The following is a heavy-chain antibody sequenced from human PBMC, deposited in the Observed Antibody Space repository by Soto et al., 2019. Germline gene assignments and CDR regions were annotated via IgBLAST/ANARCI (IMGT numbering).Heavy chain of an antibody. CDR1: GGTFSSYT. Sequence: ASVKVSCKASGGTFSSYTISWVRQAPGQGLEWMGRIIPILGIANYAQKFQGRVTITGDKSTSTAYMELSSLRSEDTAVYYCARTPIGDCSSTSCHHSGVSYYFDYWGQGTLVTVSS. V-gene: IGHV1-69*02. CDR3: ARTPIGDCSSTSCHHSGVSYYFDY. J-gene: IGHJ4*02. CDR2: IIPILGIA. D-gene: IGHD2-2*01.